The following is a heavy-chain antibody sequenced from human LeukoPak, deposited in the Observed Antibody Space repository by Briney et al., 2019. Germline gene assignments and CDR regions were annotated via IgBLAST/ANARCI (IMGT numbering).Heavy chain of an antibody. D-gene: IGHD3-22*01. CDR1: GGSISSYY. V-gene: IGHV4-59*01. J-gene: IGHJ4*02. Sequence: SETLSLTCTVSGGSISSYYWSWIRQPPGKGLEWIGYIYYSGSTNYNPSLKSRVTISVDTSKNQFSLKLSSVTAADTAVYYCARGDYYDSSGYPLLDYWGQGTLVTVSS. CDR2: IYYSGST. CDR3: ARGDYYDSSGYPLLDY.